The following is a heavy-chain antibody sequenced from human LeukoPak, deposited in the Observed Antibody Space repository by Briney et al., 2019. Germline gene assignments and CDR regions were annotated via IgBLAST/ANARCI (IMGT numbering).Heavy chain of an antibody. CDR2: ISSSSETI. CDR3: VSPGSNSRNGRHYFDY. V-gene: IGHV3-48*01. J-gene: IGHJ4*02. CDR1: RFTFFGHR. D-gene: IGHD1-1*01. Sequence: GGALRLSCAASRFTFFGHRLKWVRPAPGRGLEWVAEISSSSETIFYADSVKGRFTISRDNAKNSLYLQMNSLRAEDTAVYYCVSPGSNSRNGRHYFDYWGQGTLVTVSS.